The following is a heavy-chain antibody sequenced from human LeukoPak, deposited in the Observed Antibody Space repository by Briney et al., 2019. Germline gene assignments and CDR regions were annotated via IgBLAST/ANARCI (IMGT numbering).Heavy chain of an antibody. J-gene: IGHJ4*02. D-gene: IGHD3-3*01. CDR2: IGYDGSGK. Sequence: GGSLRLSCAASGFTYSNYGIHWVRQAPGKGLEWVAVIGYDGSGKYYADSVKGRCTISRDNSKNTLYLQMDSLRVEDTAVYYCARGHRTSISGVVPFTIDYWGQGTLVTVS. CDR1: GFTYSNYG. CDR3: ARGHRTSISGVVPFTIDY. V-gene: IGHV3-33*01.